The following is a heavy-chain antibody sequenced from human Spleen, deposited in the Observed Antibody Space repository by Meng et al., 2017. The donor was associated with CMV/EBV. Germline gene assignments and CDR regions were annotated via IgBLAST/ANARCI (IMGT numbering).Heavy chain of an antibody. Sequence: SETLSLTCTVSGGSISSYYWSWIRQPPGKGLEWIGYIFYSGSAKYNPSLKSRVTISVDTSKNQLSLKLKSVTAADTAVYYCASQGQGGGVISQFDNWGQGTLVTVSS. V-gene: IGHV4-59*01. CDR2: IFYSGSA. D-gene: IGHD3-16*02. CDR3: ASQGQGGGVISQFDN. J-gene: IGHJ4*02. CDR1: GGSISSYY.